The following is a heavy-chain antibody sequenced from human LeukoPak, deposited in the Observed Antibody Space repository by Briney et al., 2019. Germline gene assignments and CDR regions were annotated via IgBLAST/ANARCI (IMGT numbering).Heavy chain of an antibody. Sequence: RPSETLSLTCTVSGGSISSSSYYWGWIRQPPGKGLEWIGSIYYSGSTYYNPSLKSRVTISVDTSKNQFSLKLSSVTAADTAVYYCARAPRRRCSGGSCSSEVDYWGQGTLVTVSS. CDR3: ARAPRRRCSGGSCSSEVDY. D-gene: IGHD2-15*01. CDR1: GGSISSSSYY. V-gene: IGHV4-39*07. CDR2: IYYSGST. J-gene: IGHJ4*02.